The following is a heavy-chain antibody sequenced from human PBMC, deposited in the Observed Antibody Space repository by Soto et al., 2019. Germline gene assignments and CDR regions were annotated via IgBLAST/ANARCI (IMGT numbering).Heavy chain of an antibody. J-gene: IGHJ6*02. D-gene: IGHD1-1*01. V-gene: IGHV6-1*01. Sequence: PLQTLSLTCAISGDKLSSNTAACDSIRQSPSRGLEWLGRTYYRSKWYNDYAVSVKSRITINTDTSKNQFSLQLNSVTPEDTDVYYCASTGTFRNYCYGMDVWGQGTMVTVSS. CDR2: TYYRSKWYN. CDR3: ASTGTFRNYCYGMDV. CDR1: GDKLSSNTAA.